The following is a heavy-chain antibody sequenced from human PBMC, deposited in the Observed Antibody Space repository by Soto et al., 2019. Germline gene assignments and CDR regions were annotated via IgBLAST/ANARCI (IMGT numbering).Heavy chain of an antibody. J-gene: IGHJ4*02. CDR2: ISSNGGST. V-gene: IGHV3-64D*06. CDR3: VKDRYVDY. Sequence: SXRLSCSVFGFTFISYSMHWVRQAPGKGLQYVSSISSNGGSTYYADSVKGRFTISRDNSKNTLYLQMSSLRVEDTAVYYCVKDRYVDYWGQGILVTVSS. CDR1: GFTFISYS.